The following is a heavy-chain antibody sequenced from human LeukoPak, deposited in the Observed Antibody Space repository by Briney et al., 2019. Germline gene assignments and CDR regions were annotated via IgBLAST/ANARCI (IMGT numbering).Heavy chain of an antibody. Sequence: PRGSLRLSCAASGLTFSSYAMHWVPHAPGKRLEYVSAISSNGGSTYYANSVKGRFTISRDNSKNTLYLQMGSLRAEDMAVYYCARDKYYDSSGYYFYFDYWGQGTLATVSS. J-gene: IGHJ4*02. CDR1: GLTFSSYA. CDR3: ARDKYYDSSGYYFYFDY. V-gene: IGHV3-64*01. D-gene: IGHD3-22*01. CDR2: ISSNGGST.